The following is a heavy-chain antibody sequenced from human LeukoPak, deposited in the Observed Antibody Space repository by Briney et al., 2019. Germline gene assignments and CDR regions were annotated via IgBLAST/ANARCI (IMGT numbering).Heavy chain of an antibody. CDR1: GYTFTSYY. D-gene: IGHD5-24*01. CDR3: ARDSGEMRYYYCGMDV. J-gene: IGHJ6*02. Sequence: ASVKVSCKASGYTFTSYYMHWVRQAPGQGLEWMGIINPSGGSTSYAQKFQGRVTMTRDTSTSTVYMELSSLRSEDTAVYFCARDSGEMRYYYCGMDVWGQGTTVTVSS. CDR2: INPSGGST. V-gene: IGHV1-46*01.